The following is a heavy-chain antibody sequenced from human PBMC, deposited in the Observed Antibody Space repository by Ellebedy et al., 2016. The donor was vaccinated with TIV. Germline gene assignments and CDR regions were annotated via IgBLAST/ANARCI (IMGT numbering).Heavy chain of an antibody. V-gene: IGHV3-20*04. CDR1: GFTFDDYG. CDR3: AKAPTAIFAHFYYYYYYMDV. CDR2: INWNGDTT. J-gene: IGHJ6*03. Sequence: GGSLRLSCTASGFTFDDYGMTWVRQAPGKGLEWVSGINWNGDTTDYVDSVKGRFTISRDNAKDTLYLQMTSLRAEDTAVYYCAKAPTAIFAHFYYYYYYMDVWGKGTTVTVSS. D-gene: IGHD2/OR15-2a*01.